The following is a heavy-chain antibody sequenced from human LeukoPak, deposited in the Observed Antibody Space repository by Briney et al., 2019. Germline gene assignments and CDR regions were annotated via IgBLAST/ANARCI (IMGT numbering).Heavy chain of an antibody. V-gene: IGHV1-8*01. Sequence: ASVKVSCKASGYTFTSYDINWVRQATGQGLEWMGWMNPNSGNTGYAQKFQGRVTMTRNTSISTAYMGLSSLRSEDTAVYYCARDGEYCSGGSCWDWFDPWGQGTLVTVSS. CDR2: MNPNSGNT. D-gene: IGHD2-15*01. J-gene: IGHJ5*02. CDR3: ARDGEYCSGGSCWDWFDP. CDR1: GYTFTSYD.